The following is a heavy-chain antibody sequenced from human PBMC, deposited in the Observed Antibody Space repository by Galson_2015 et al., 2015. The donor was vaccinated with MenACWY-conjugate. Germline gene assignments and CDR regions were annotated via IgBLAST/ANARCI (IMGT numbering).Heavy chain of an antibody. D-gene: IGHD4-17*01. Sequence: LRLSCAASGFRFTDYWLTWVRQAPGQGLDWVANIHQGGSRAYYADSVKGRFTISRDNAKNSVFLQMSSLRPEDSAVYYCVRDGEYGDSDGIDDGGQGTTVTVAS. V-gene: IGHV3-7*03. CDR3: VRDGEYGDSDGIDD. J-gene: IGHJ6*02. CDR1: GFRFTDYW. CDR2: IHQGGSRA.